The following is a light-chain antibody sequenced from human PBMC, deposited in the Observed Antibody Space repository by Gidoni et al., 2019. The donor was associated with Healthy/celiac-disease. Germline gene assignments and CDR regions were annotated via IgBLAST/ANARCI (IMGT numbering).Light chain of an antibody. Sequence: DIKMNQSPSTLSASVGDRVTITCRGSQSISSWLAWYQQKTGKAPKLLIYKASSLESGVPSRFSGSGSGTEFTLTISSLQPDDFATYYCQQYNSYWTFGQXTKVEIK. CDR2: KAS. J-gene: IGKJ1*01. CDR3: QQYNSYWT. CDR1: QSISSW. V-gene: IGKV1-5*03.